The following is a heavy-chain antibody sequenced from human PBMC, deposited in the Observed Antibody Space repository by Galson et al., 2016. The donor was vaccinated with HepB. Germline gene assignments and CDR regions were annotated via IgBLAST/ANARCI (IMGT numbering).Heavy chain of an antibody. Sequence: QSGAEVKKPGASVKVSCKASGYTFASYGISWVRQAPGQGLEWMGWISGYNGNRNYAQKVQGRVTMTTDTSTSTVYMELRSLRSDDTAVYYCARDGYLAGPISYHYYDGLDVWGQGTTVTVSS. V-gene: IGHV1-18*04. D-gene: IGHD6-19*01. J-gene: IGHJ6*02. CDR3: ARDGYLAGPISYHYYDGLDV. CDR2: ISGYNGNR. CDR1: GYTFASYG.